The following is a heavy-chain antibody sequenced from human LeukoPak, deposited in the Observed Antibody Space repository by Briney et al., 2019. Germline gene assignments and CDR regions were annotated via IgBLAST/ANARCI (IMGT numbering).Heavy chain of an antibody. V-gene: IGHV4-59*01. CDR2: IYYSGST. CDR1: GDSMSSFY. D-gene: IGHD6-13*01. J-gene: IGHJ4*02. CDR3: ARQPSSWFTSFDS. Sequence: PSETLSLTCIVSGDSMSSFYWNWIRQPPGKGLEWIAYIYYSGSTNYNPSLKSRVTISVDTSKNQFSLKLSSVTAADTAVYYCARQPSSWFTSFDSWGQGTLVAVSS.